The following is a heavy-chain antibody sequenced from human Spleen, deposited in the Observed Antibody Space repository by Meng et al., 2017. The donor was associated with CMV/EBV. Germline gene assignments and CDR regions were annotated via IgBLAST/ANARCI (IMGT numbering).Heavy chain of an antibody. J-gene: IGHJ6*02. D-gene: IGHD2-2*01. CDR1: GFSFSRHW. Sequence: GESLKISCAASGFSFSRHWMSWVRQAPGKGMEWVANIKQDGSEEYYVDSVKGRLTISRENAKNSLYLQMNSLRAEDTAVYYCARDIVVVPAAIASTYYYYYYGMDVWGQGTTVTVSS. CDR2: IKQDGSEE. CDR3: ARDIVVVPAAIASTYYYYYYGMDV. V-gene: IGHV3-7*01.